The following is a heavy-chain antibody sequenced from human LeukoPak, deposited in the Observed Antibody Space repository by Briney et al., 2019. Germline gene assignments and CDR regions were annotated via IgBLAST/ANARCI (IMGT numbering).Heavy chain of an antibody. Sequence: GGSLRLSCAASGFTFSSYAMSWVRQAPGKGLEWVSAIIGRGGSTYYADSVKGRFTISRDNSKNTLYLQMNSLSAEDPAVYCCAKNLDLNDRRCFDYCGQGTRALVSS. CDR3: AKNLDLNDRRCFDY. CDR2: IIGRGGST. V-gene: IGHV3-23*01. CDR1: GFTFSSYA. D-gene: IGHD3-16*01. J-gene: IGHJ4*02.